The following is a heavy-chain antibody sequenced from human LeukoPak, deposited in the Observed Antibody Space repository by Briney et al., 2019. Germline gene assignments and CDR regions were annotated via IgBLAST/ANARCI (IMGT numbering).Heavy chain of an antibody. CDR2: MNPNSGNT. V-gene: IGHV1-8*03. CDR3: ARGPPGDGYIQDY. D-gene: IGHD5-24*01. Sequence: RRASVKVSCKASGYTFTSYDINWVRQAPGQGLEWMGWMNPNSGNTGYAQKFQGRVTITRNTSISTAYMELSSLRSEDTAVYYCARGPPGDGYIQDYWGQGTLVTVSS. CDR1: GYTFTSYD. J-gene: IGHJ4*02.